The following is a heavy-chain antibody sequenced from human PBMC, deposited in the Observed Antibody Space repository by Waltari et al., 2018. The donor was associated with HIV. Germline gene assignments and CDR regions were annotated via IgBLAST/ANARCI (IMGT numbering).Heavy chain of an antibody. CDR3: ARINGGYYYGMDV. J-gene: IGHJ6*02. CDR1: GGTFSSYT. Sequence: QVQLVQSGAEVKKPGSSVKVSCKASGGTFSSYTISWVRQAPGQGLEWMGRIIPILGIANYAQKFQGRVTITADKSTSTAYMELSSLRSEDTAVYYCARINGGYYYGMDVWGQGTTVTVSS. V-gene: IGHV1-69*02. D-gene: IGHD4-17*01. CDR2: IIPILGIA.